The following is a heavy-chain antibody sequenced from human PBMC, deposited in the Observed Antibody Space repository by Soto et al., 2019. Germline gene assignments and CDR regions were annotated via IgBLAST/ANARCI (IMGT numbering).Heavy chain of an antibody. Sequence: SETLSLTCSVSGAALNSGNYYWSWIRQVQGKGLEWIGHIYVTGAVDYNPSLRDRITISQDTSERQFSLNLRLVTAADTAVYYCARLRIATNNYKWFDPWGQGTLVTVSS. CDR1: GAALNSGNYY. CDR3: ARLRIATNNYKWFDP. D-gene: IGHD2-21*01. CDR2: IYVTGAV. V-gene: IGHV4-31*03. J-gene: IGHJ5*02.